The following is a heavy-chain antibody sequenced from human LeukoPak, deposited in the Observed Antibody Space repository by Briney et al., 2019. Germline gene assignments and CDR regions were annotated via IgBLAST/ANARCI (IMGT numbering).Heavy chain of an antibody. J-gene: IGHJ4*02. CDR1: GFTFSSYA. D-gene: IGHD3-16*02. CDR2: ISGSGGST. V-gene: IGHV3-23*01. Sequence: GGTLRLSCTACGFTFSSYAMSWVRQAPGKGLEWVSAISGSGGSTYYADSVKGRFTISRDNSKNTLYLQMNSLRAEDTAVYYCAKDLEGYRPSPLDYWGQGTLVTVSS. CDR3: AKDLEGYRPSPLDY.